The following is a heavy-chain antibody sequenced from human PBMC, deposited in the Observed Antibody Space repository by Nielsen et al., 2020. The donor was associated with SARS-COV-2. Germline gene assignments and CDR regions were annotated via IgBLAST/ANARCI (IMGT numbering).Heavy chain of an antibody. CDR1: GGTFSSYA. D-gene: IGHD3-10*01. V-gene: IGHV1-2*04. CDR2: INPNSGGT. J-gene: IGHJ4*02. Sequence: ASVKVSCKASGGTFSSYAISWVRQAPGQGLEWMGWINPNSGGTNYAQKFQGWVTMTRDTSISTAYMELSRLRSDDTAVYYCVAGGFGESYGSTEYYFDYWGQGTLVTVSS. CDR3: VAGGFGESYGSTEYYFDY.